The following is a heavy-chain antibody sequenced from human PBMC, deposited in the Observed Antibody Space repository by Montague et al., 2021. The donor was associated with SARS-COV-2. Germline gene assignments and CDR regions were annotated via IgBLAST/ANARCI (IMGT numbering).Heavy chain of an antibody. CDR3: ARDGFYYDRSGPSNFDY. D-gene: IGHD3-22*01. CDR1: VGSISSNNCY. CDR2: IYYSGST. Sequence: SETLSPTCTVSVGSISSNNCYWGWIRQPPGKALEWIGSIYYSGSTXYNPSLKSRVTMSVDTSENRFSLKLSSVTAADTAVYYCARDGFYYDRSGPSNFDYWGQGTLVTVSS. J-gene: IGHJ4*02. V-gene: IGHV4-39*07.